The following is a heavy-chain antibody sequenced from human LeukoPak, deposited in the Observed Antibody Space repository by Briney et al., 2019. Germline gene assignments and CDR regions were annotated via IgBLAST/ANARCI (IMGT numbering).Heavy chain of an antibody. CDR3: ARAGYSSGPHYYYYGMDV. D-gene: IGHD6-19*01. CDR1: GGSFSGYY. CDR2: INHSGST. J-gene: IGHJ6*02. Sequence: PSETLSLTCAVYGGSFSGYYWSWIRQPPGKGLEWIGEINHSGSTNYNPSLKSRVTISVDTSKNQFSLKLSSVTAADTAVYYCARAGYSSGPHYYYYGMDVWGQGTTVTVSS. V-gene: IGHV4-34*01.